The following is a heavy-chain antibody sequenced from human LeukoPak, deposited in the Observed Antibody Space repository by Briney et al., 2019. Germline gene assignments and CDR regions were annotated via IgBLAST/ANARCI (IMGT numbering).Heavy chain of an antibody. J-gene: IGHJ4*02. V-gene: IGHV3-53*05. CDR2: IYSGGST. D-gene: IGHD2-2*02. CDR3: AKDRLGYCSSTTCYTFLDY. Sequence: GGSLRPSCAASGFTVSSNYMSWVRQAPGKGLEWVSVIYSGGSTYYADSVKGRFTISRDNSKNTLYLQMNSLRAEDTAVYYCAKDRLGYCSSTTCYTFLDYWGQGTLVTVSS. CDR1: GFTVSSNY.